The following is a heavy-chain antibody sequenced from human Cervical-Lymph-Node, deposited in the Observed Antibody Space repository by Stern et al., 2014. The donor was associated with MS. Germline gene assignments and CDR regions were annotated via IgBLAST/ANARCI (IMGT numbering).Heavy chain of an antibody. CDR2: QWYGGSNK. CDR3: ARPATVGSGWLKPFDY. V-gene: IGHV3-33*01. CDR1: GFTFRSYG. J-gene: IGHJ4*02. Sequence: QVQLVESGGGVVQPGRSLRLSCAASGFTFRSYGMHWVRQAPGKGLEWGAVQWYGGSNKYYADSVKGRFTFSRENTKHTHHPQMNSLRAEDTAVYYCARPATVGSGWLKPFDYWGQGTLVTVSS. D-gene: IGHD6-19*01.